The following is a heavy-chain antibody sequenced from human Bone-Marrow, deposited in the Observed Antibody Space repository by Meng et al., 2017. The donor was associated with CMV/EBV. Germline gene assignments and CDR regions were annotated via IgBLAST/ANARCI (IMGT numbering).Heavy chain of an antibody. CDR3: ARGITMVRGNYYYGMDV. Sequence: ASVKVSCKASGYTFTSYGISWVRQAPGQGLEWMGWISAYNGNTNYAQKLQGRVTMTTDTSTSTAYMELRSLRSDDTAVYYCARGITMVRGNYYYGMDVWGQGTTVTFSS. J-gene: IGHJ6*02. CDR2: ISAYNGNT. D-gene: IGHD3-10*01. V-gene: IGHV1-18*01. CDR1: GYTFTSYG.